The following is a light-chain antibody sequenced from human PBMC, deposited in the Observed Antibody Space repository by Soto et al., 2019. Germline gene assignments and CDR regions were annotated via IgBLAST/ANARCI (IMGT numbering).Light chain of an antibody. Sequence: QSALTQPASVSGSPGQSITISCTGSSSDVGGYYFVSWYQQHPGKAPKLIIYEIRHRPSGISDRFSGSKSVNTASLTIIGLQAEDEADYYCSSYTSISTACVFGTGTKLTVL. V-gene: IGLV2-14*01. CDR1: SSDVGGYYF. CDR3: SSYTSISTACV. CDR2: EIR. J-gene: IGLJ1*01.